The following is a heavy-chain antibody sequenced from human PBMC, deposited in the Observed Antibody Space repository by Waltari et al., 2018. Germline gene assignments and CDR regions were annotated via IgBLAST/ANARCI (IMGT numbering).Heavy chain of an antibody. D-gene: IGHD1-26*01. CDR1: GCSLSCSNW. CDR2: IDHNGNT. Sequence: QVQLQESGPGLVNPSGTLSLTCVVSGCSLSCSNWWTWVRQPPGEGLEWIGEIDHNGNTNYNPSLKSRVTISVDKSKNQFSLKLRSVTAADTAVYYCARVILGATDDYSYAMDVWGQGITVTVSS. J-gene: IGHJ6*02. V-gene: IGHV4-4*02. CDR3: ARVILGATDDYSYAMDV.